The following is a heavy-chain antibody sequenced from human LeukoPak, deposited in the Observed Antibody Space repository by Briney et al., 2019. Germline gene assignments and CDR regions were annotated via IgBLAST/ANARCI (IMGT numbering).Heavy chain of an antibody. Sequence: PGGSLRLSCAASGFTFSSYYMSWVRQAPGKGLELVSAIGGSGTGTHYADSVKGRFTISRDNSKNTLYLQTNSLRAEDTAIYYCVKDETGSSWYNWGQGTLVTVSS. V-gene: IGHV3-23*01. J-gene: IGHJ4*02. CDR2: IGGSGTGT. CDR3: VKDETGSSWYN. CDR1: GFTFSSYY. D-gene: IGHD6-13*01.